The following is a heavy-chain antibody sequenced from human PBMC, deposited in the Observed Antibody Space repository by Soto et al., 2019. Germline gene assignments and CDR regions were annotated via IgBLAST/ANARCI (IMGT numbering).Heavy chain of an antibody. Sequence: SETLSLTCTVSGGSISSGDYYWSWIRQPPGKGLEWIGYIYYSGSTYYNQYLKSRDTISVDTSKNQFYLKLSYVTAAVTAVYYCASTVTTYYFDYWGQGTLVTVSS. CDR1: GGSISSGDYY. D-gene: IGHD4-17*01. V-gene: IGHV4-30-4*01. CDR2: IYYSGST. J-gene: IGHJ4*02. CDR3: ASTVTTYYFDY.